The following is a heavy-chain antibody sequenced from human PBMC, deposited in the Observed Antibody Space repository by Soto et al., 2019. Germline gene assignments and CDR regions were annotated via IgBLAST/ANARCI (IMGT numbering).Heavy chain of an antibody. J-gene: IGHJ4*02. CDR1: GYTFTGYY. Sequence: ASVKVSCNASGYTFTGYYMHWVRQAPGQGLEWMGWLNPNSGGTNYAQKLQGRVTMTRDTSISTAYMELSRLRSYYTPLYYCAREGTGRGRFWSGYYKDYLGQLTLVTDCS. CDR2: LNPNSGGT. V-gene: IGHV1-2*02. D-gene: IGHD3-3*01. CDR3: AREGTGRGRFWSGYYKDY.